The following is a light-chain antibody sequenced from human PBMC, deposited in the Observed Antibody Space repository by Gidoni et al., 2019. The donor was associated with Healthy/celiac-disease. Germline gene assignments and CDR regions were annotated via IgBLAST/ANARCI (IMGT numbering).Light chain of an antibody. J-gene: IGLJ3*02. V-gene: IGLV1-40*01. CDR1: SSNIGAGYA. CDR2: GTS. CDR3: QSYDSSLSGWV. Sequence: QSVLTQPPSVSGAPGQTVTISCTGSSSNIGAGYAEHWYQQLPGTAPKLLIYGTSNRPSGVPDRFSGSKSGTSASLAITGLQAEDEADYYCQSYDSSLSGWVFGGGTKLTVL.